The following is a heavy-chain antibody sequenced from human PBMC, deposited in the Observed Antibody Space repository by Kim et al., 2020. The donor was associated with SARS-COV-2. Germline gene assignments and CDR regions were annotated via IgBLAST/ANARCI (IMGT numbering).Heavy chain of an antibody. CDR2: IEPNTGNP. CDR1: GYPFTSYL. V-gene: IGHV7-4-1*02. D-gene: IGHD6-13*01. Sequence: ASVKVSCRASGYPFTSYLINWVRQAPGQGLEWMGWIEPNTGNPTYAQGFTGRFVFLLDTSVSTAYLQITSLQSEDTAVYYCARGEPAAVDPLGQGTLVTV. CDR3: ARGEPAAVDP. J-gene: IGHJ5*02.